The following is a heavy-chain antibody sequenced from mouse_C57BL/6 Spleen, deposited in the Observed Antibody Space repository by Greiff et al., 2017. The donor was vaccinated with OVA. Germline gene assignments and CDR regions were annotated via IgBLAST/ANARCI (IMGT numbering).Heavy chain of an antibody. CDR2: ISYDGSN. Sequence: VQLKESGPGLVKPSQSLSLTCSVTGYSITSGYYWNWIRQFPGNKLEWMGYISYDGSNNYNPSLKNRISITRDTSKNQFFLKLNSVTTEDTATYYCARDPASSYGYFDVWGTGTTVTVSS. D-gene: IGHD1-1*01. CDR1: GYSITSGYY. J-gene: IGHJ1*03. V-gene: IGHV3-6*01. CDR3: ARDPASSYGYFDV.